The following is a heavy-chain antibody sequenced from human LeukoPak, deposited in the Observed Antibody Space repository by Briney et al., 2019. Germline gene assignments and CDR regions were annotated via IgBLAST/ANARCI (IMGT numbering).Heavy chain of an antibody. V-gene: IGHV3-23*01. D-gene: IGHD2-15*01. Sequence: GGSLRLSCAASGFTFSNYAMTWVRQAPGKGLEWVSVISGTGSNTYYADSVKGRFTISRDNSKNTLYLQINSLRAEDTAIYYCARRIGGTWFDFWGQGTLVTVSS. CDR1: GFTFSNYA. CDR3: ARRIGGTWFDF. CDR2: ISGTGSNT. J-gene: IGHJ4*02.